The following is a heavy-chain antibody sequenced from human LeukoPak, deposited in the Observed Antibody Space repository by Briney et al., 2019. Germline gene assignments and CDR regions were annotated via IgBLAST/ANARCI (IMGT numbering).Heavy chain of an antibody. J-gene: IGHJ5*02. Sequence: GASVKVSCKASGGTFSNYAISWVRQAPGQGLEWMGGIIPIFGTANYAQKFQGRVTITADESTSTAYMELSSLRSEDTAVYYCAPVGARRWFDPWGQGTLVTVSS. CDR3: APVGARRWFDP. CDR2: IIPIFGTA. CDR1: GGTFSNYA. D-gene: IGHD1-26*01. V-gene: IGHV1-69*13.